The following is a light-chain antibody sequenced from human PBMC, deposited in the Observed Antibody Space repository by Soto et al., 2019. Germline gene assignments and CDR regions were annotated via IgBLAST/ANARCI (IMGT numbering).Light chain of an antibody. CDR1: QSVLYSSNNKNY. CDR2: WAS. Sequence: DIVMTQSPDSLAVSLGERATINCKSSQSVLYSSNNKNYLAWYQQKPGQPPKLLIYWASTRESGVPDRFSGSGSETDFTLTISSLQADDVAVYYCQQYYNKVTFGQGTRLEIK. CDR3: QQYYNKVT. V-gene: IGKV4-1*01. J-gene: IGKJ5*01.